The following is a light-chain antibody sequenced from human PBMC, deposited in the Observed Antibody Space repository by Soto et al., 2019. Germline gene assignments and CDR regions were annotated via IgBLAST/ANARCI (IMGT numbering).Light chain of an antibody. CDR1: SRDVGGYNY. Sequence: QSVLTQPASVSGSPGQSITISCTGTSRDVGGYNYVSWYQQHPGKATKLMIYEVSNRPSGVSNRFSGSKSGNTASLTISGLQAEDEADYYCSSYTSSSTRVFGGGTKVTVL. CDR2: EVS. CDR3: SSYTSSSTRV. J-gene: IGLJ3*02. V-gene: IGLV2-14*01.